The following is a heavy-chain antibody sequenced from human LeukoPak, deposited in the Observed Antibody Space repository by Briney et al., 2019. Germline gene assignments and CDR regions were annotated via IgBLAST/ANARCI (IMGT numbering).Heavy chain of an antibody. CDR3: TTGRATFYYYYGMDV. CDR1: GFTFSNAW. CDR2: IKSKTDGGTT. J-gene: IGHJ6*02. D-gene: IGHD3-16*01. V-gene: IGHV3-15*01. Sequence: GGSLRLSCAASGFTFSNAWMSWVRQAPGKGLEWVGCIKSKTDGGTTDYAAPVKGRFTISRDDSKNTLYLQMNSLKTEDTAVYYCTTGRATFYYYYGMDVWGQGTTVTVSS.